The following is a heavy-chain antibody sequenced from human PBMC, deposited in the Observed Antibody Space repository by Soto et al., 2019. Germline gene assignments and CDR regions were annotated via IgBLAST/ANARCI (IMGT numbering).Heavy chain of an antibody. V-gene: IGHV3-11*01. CDR2: ISSSGSTI. D-gene: IGHD3-9*01. Sequence: PGGSLRLSCAASGFTFSDYYMSWIRQAPGKGLEWVSYISSSGSTIYYADSVKGRFTISRDNAKNSLYLQMNSLRAEDTAVYYCARALSLRYFGWSQYPMDVWGQGTTVTGSS. J-gene: IGHJ6*02. CDR1: GFTFSDYY. CDR3: ARALSLRYFGWSQYPMDV.